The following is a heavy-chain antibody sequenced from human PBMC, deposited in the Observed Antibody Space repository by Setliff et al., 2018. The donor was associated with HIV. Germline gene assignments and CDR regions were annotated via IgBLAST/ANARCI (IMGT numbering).Heavy chain of an antibody. J-gene: IGHJ4*02. CDR1: GYTYNAYG. D-gene: IGHD3-10*01. Sequence: ASVKVSCKAYGYTYNAYGITWVRQAPGQGLEWMGWISAHYGSTKYAQTLQGRVTMTTNTSTNTAYMELRGLRSDDTAVYYCASSSPTTYYYGSGSPHLDYWGQGTLVTVSS. CDR2: ISAHYGST. V-gene: IGHV1-18*01. CDR3: ASSSPTTYYYGSGSPHLDY.